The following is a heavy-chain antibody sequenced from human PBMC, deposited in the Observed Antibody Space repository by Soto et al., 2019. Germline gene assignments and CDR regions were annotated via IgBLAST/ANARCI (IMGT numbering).Heavy chain of an antibody. CDR2: INPSGGST. CDR1: GYTFTSYY. Sequence: ASVKVSCKASGYTFTSYYMHWVRQAPGQGLEWMGIINPSGGSTSYAQKFQGRVTMTRDTSTSTAYMELSSLRSEDTAVYYCARWEIFGVVTTYYYYGMDVWGQGTTVTVSS. J-gene: IGHJ6*02. CDR3: ARWEIFGVVTTYYYYGMDV. V-gene: IGHV1-46*01. D-gene: IGHD3-3*01.